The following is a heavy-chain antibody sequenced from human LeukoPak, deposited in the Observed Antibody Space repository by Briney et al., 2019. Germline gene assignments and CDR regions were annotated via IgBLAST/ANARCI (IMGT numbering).Heavy chain of an antibody. CDR2: INANSGDS. J-gene: IGHJ3*01. V-gene: IGHV1-2*02. Sequence: GASVKVSCKASGYSFTAYYMHWVRQAPGQGLEWMGWINANSGDSNSAEKFQGRVTMTTDTSISTIYMELSGLTSDDTAMYYCARPPTDWLRWAWGALDVWGQGTMVTVSS. CDR3: ARPPTDWLRWAWGALDV. D-gene: IGHD5-12*01. CDR1: GYSFTAYY.